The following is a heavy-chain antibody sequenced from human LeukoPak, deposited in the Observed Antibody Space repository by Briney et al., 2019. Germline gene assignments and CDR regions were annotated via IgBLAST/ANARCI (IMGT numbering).Heavy chain of an antibody. CDR2: IYTSGST. D-gene: IGHD6-13*01. CDR1: GGSISSGSYY. CDR3: ASFSSSWPPEAGARDAFDI. V-gene: IGHV4-61*02. J-gene: IGHJ3*02. Sequence: SETLSLTCTVSGGSISSGSYYWSWIRQPAGKGLEWIGRIYTSGSTNYNPSLKSRVTISVDTSKNQFSLKLSSVTAADTAVYYCASFSSSWPPEAGARDAFDIWGQGTMVTVSS.